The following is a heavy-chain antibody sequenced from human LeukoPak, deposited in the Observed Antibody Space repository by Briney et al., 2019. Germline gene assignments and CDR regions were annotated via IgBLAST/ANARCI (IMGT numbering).Heavy chain of an antibody. V-gene: IGHV4-59*01. CDR3: ARGFMTTVTFDP. Sequence: PSGTLSLTCTVSGGSISSYYWSWIRQPPGKGLEWIGYIYYSGSTNYNPSLRSRVTMSVDTSKNQFSLKLSSVTAADTAVYYCARGFMTTVTFDPWGQGTLVTVSS. CDR2: IYYSGST. CDR1: GGSISSYY. D-gene: IGHD4-17*01. J-gene: IGHJ5*02.